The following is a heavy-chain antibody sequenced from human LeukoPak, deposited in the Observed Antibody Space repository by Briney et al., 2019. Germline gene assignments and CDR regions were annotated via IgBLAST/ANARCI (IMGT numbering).Heavy chain of an antibody. CDR3: ARMSGSHIDY. D-gene: IGHD1-26*01. J-gene: IGHJ4*02. CDR2: IWYDGSKK. V-gene: IGHV3-33*01. Sequence: GGSLRLSCAASGFTFSSNGMHWVRQAPGKGLEWVAVIWYDGSKKYYADSVKGRLTISRDNSKNTLDLQMDSLRAEDTAVYYCARMSGSHIDYWGQGTLVTVSS. CDR1: GFTFSSNG.